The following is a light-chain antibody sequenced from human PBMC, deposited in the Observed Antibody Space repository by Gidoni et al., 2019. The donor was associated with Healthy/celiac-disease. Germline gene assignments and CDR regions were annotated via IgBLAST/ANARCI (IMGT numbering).Light chain of an antibody. CDR3: QSYDSTNRV. Sequence: NFMLTPPHSVSESPGKTVTISCTRSSGSIASNYVQWYQQRPGSSPTTVIYEDNQRPSVVPDRFSGSIDSSSNSASLTLSGLKTEDEADYYCQSYDSTNRVFGGGTKLTVL. CDR2: EDN. J-gene: IGLJ3*02. V-gene: IGLV6-57*01. CDR1: SGSIASNY.